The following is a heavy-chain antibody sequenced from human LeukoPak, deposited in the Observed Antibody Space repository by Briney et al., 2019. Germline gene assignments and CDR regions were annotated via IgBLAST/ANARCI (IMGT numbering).Heavy chain of an antibody. Sequence: SETLFLTCTVSGGSISSYYWSWIRQPPGKGLEWIGYISYSGSTNYNPSLKSRVTISVDTSKNQFSLRLSSVTAADTAVYYCARYSTSWSLFDYWGQGTLVTVSS. CDR1: GGSISSYY. V-gene: IGHV4-59*08. D-gene: IGHD6-13*01. CDR2: ISYSGST. CDR3: ARYSTSWSLFDY. J-gene: IGHJ4*02.